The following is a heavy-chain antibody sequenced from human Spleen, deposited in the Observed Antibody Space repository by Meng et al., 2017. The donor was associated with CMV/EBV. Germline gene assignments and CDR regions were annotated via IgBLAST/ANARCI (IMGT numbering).Heavy chain of an antibody. V-gene: IGHV3-30*04. CDR2: TSYDGSKK. J-gene: IGHJ4*02. Sequence: GESLKISCAASGFTFSSYAMHWVRQAPGKGLEWVAVTSYDGSKKYYADSVKGRFNISRDNSKNTLYLQMNSLRVEDTAVYFCAREGYGLLESDYWGQGTLVTVSS. CDR3: AREGYGLLESDY. D-gene: IGHD5-12*01. CDR1: GFTFSSYA.